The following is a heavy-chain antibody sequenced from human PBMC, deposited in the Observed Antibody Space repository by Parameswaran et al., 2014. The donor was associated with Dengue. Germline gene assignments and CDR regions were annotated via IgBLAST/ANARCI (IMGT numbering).Heavy chain of an antibody. CDR3: ARDDGTGIYGYYNYYYGLDV. V-gene: IGHV3-21*01. J-gene: IGHJ6*02. CDR2: ISRSSSYI. D-gene: IGHD3-16*02. CDR1: GFTLSDYS. Sequence: AGGSLRLSCAASGFTLSDYSMNWVRQAPGKGLEWVSSISRSSSYIYYTDSVKGRFTISRDNAKNSLYLQMNRLGAEDSAVYYCARDDGTGIYGYYNYYYGLDVWGQGTTVTVSS.